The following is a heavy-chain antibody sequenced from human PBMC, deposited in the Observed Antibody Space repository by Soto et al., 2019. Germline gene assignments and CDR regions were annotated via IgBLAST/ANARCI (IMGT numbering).Heavy chain of an antibody. Sequence: EVQLVESGGGLVQPEGSLRLSCAASGFTVTSSYISWVRQAPGKRLEWVSTIYSSGSTYYADSVGGRFIISRDISENTVDLQMNSLTVEDTAVYYCAREASGSGWWSQGSFESWGQGTLVTVSS. J-gene: IGHJ5*01. CDR3: AREASGSGWWSQGSFES. V-gene: IGHV3-66*01. CDR1: GFTVTSSY. D-gene: IGHD6-19*01. CDR2: IYSSGST.